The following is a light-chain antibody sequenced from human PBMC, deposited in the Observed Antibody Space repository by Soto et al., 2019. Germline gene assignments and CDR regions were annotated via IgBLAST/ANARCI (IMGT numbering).Light chain of an antibody. CDR3: NSFTTSSTYV. J-gene: IGLJ1*01. CDR2: EVN. CDR1: SSHIGSYNR. V-gene: IGLV2-18*02. Sequence: QSVLTQPASVSGSPGQSITISCPGTSSHIGSYNRVSWYQQPPGTAPKLIIYEVNNRPSGVPDRFSGSKSGNTASLTISGLQAEDEADYYCNSFTTSSTYVFGTGTKVTV.